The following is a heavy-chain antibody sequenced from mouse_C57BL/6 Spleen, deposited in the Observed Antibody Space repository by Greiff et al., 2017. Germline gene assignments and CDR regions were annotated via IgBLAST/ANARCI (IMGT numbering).Heavy chain of an antibody. CDR2: IDPSDSET. V-gene: IGHV1-52*01. Sequence: QVQLQQPGAELVRPGSSVKLSCKASGYTFTSYWMHWVKQRPIQGLEWIGNIDPSDSETHYNQKFKDKATLTVDKSSSTAYMQLSSLTSEDSAVYYCARSNVSYAMDYWGQGTSGTVSS. CDR1: GYTFTSYW. J-gene: IGHJ4*01. CDR3: ARSNVSYAMDY.